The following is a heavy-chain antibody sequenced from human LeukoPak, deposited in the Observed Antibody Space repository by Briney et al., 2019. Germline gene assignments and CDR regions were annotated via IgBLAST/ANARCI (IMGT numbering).Heavy chain of an antibody. CDR1: GFTFSSYW. CDR2: IKQDGSEK. Sequence: PGGSLRLSCAASGFTFSSYWMSWVRQAPGKGLEWVANIKQDGSEKYYVDSVKGRFTISRDNAKNSLYLQMNSLRAEDTAVYYCARDRGLSPMVRGHPTDWGQGTLVTVSS. CDR3: ARDRGLSPMVRGHPTD. J-gene: IGHJ4*02. V-gene: IGHV3-7*01. D-gene: IGHD3-10*01.